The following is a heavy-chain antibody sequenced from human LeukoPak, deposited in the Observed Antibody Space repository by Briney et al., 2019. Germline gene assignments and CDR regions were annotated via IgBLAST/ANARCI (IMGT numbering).Heavy chain of an antibody. Sequence: GASPKISSKGSGYSFTSYWIGWVRRLPGKGLEGRGITNPGDSDTRYSPSFQGRVTISADKSISTAYLQWSSLKASDTAMYYCARRLVRGGVGFDYWGQGTLVTVSS. CDR3: ARRLVRGGVGFDY. D-gene: IGHD3-10*01. CDR1: GYSFTSYW. V-gene: IGHV5-51*01. J-gene: IGHJ4*02. CDR2: TNPGDSDT.